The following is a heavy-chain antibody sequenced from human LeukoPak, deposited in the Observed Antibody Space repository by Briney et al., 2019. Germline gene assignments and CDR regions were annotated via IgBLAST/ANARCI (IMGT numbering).Heavy chain of an antibody. D-gene: IGHD1-26*01. V-gene: IGHV1-8*01. CDR3: AIDSGSYYYYYYGMDV. J-gene: IGHJ6*02. Sequence: ASVKVSCKASGYTFTSYDINWVRQATGQGLEWMGWMNPNSGNTGYAQKFQGRVTMTRNTSISTAYMELSSLRSEDTAVYYCAIDSGSYYYYYYGMDVWGQGTTVTVSS. CDR2: MNPNSGNT. CDR1: GYTFTSYD.